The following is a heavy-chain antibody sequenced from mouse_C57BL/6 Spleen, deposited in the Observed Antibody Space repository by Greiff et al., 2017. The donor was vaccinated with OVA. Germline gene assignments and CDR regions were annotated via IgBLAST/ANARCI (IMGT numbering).Heavy chain of an antibody. CDR3: ARGDYSNFDY. J-gene: IGHJ2*01. V-gene: IGHV1-55*01. CDR1: GYTFTSYW. Sequence: QVQLKQSGAELVKPGASVKMSCKASGYTFTSYWITWVKQRPGQGLEWIGDIYPGSGSTNYNEKFKSKATLTVDTSSSTAYMQLSSLTSEDSAVYYCARGDYSNFDYWGQGTTLTVSS. D-gene: IGHD2-5*01. CDR2: IYPGSGST.